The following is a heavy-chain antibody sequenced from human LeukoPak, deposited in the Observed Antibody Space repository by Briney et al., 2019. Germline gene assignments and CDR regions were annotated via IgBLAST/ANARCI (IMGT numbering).Heavy chain of an antibody. Sequence: SETLSLTCAVSGGSISSGGYSWSWIRQPPGKGLEWIGSIYHSGSTYYNPSLKSRVTISVDTSKNQFSLKLSSVTAADTAVYYCARADYSSTWSHDYYYMDVWGKGTTVTVSS. CDR3: ARADYSSTWSHDYYYMDV. D-gene: IGHD6-13*01. J-gene: IGHJ6*03. CDR2: IYHSGST. CDR1: GGSISSGGYS. V-gene: IGHV4-39*07.